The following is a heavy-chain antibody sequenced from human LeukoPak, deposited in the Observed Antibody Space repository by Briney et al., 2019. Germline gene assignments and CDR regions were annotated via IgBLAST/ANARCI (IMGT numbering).Heavy chain of an antibody. CDR1: GFTFSSYG. J-gene: IGHJ4*01. Sequence: PGRSLRLSCAASGFTFSSYGMHWVRQAPGKGLEWVAVISYDGSNKYYADSVKGRFTISRDNSKNTLYLQMNSLRAEDTAVYYCAKGTLIYYDSSGDYFDYWGQEPWSPSPQ. CDR3: AKGTLIYYDSSGDYFDY. CDR2: ISYDGSNK. D-gene: IGHD3-22*01. V-gene: IGHV3-30*18.